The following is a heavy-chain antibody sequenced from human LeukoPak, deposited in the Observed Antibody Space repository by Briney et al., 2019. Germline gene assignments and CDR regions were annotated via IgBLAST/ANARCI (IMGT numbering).Heavy chain of an antibody. CDR1: GFTFSSYW. J-gene: IGHJ1*01. D-gene: IGHD4-23*01. CDR3: YGANAEH. V-gene: IGHV3-74*03. CDR2: TNTDGSST. Sequence: GGSLRLSCAATGFTFSSYWMHWVRQAPGKGLVWVSGTNTDGSSTMYADSVKGRFTIARDNAKNTLYLQMNSLRAEDTAVYYCYGANAEHWGQGTLVTVSS.